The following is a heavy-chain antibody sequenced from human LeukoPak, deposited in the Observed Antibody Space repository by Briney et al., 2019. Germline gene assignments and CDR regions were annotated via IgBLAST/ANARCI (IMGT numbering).Heavy chain of an antibody. CDR3: ARLVGKTVFDY. CDR1: GFPFSSYW. Sequence: GGSLRLSCAASGFPFSSYWMSWVRQAPGKGLEWVATIKQDGSEKYYVDSVKGRFTISRDNAKNSLYLQMNSLRAEDTAVYYCARLVGKTVFDYWGQGTVVTVSS. D-gene: IGHD1-26*01. V-gene: IGHV3-7*01. J-gene: IGHJ4*02. CDR2: IKQDGSEK.